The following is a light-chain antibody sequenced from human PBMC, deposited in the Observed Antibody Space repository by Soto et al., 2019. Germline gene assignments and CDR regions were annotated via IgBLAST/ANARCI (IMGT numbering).Light chain of an antibody. V-gene: IGLV1-40*01. CDR2: INI. CDR1: SSNIGAGYD. J-gene: IGLJ1*01. CDR3: QSYDSSLSGCYV. Sequence: QSVLTQPPSVSGAPGQTVTISCTGSSSNIGAGYDVHWYQQLPGTAPKLLIYININRPSGVPDRFSGSKSGTSASLAITGLQAEDEADYYCQSYDSSLSGCYVFGTGTKVTVL.